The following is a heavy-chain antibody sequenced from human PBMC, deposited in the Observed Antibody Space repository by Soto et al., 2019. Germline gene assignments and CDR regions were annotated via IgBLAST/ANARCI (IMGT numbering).Heavy chain of an antibody. V-gene: IGHV1-69*01. CDR1: GGTFSSYA. Sequence: QVQLVQSGAEVKKPGSSVKVSCKASGGTFSSYAISWVRQAPGQGLEWMGGIIPIFGTANYAQKFQGRVTITADESTSTAYMALSSLRSEDTAVYYCARAGQGYCSGGSCYTYSYYYYYGMDVWGQGTTVTVSS. D-gene: IGHD2-15*01. J-gene: IGHJ6*02. CDR2: IIPIFGTA. CDR3: ARAGQGYCSGGSCYTYSYYYYYGMDV.